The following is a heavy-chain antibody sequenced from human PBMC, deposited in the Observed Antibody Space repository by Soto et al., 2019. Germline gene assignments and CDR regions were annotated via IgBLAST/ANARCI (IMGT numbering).Heavy chain of an antibody. Sequence: SVKVSCKASGGTFSSYAISWVRQAPGQGLEWMGGIIPIFGTANYAQKFQSRVTITADKSTSTAYMELSSLRSEDTAVYYCAGYCSSTSCRNWGQGTLVTVSS. CDR2: IIPIFGTA. CDR1: GGTFSSYA. D-gene: IGHD2-2*01. V-gene: IGHV1-69*06. CDR3: AGYCSSTSCRN. J-gene: IGHJ4*02.